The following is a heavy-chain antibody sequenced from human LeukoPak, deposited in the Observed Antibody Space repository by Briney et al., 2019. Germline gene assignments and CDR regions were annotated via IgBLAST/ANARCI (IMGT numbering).Heavy chain of an antibody. J-gene: IGHJ4*02. CDR3: AKEIYSSGWIPFDY. V-gene: IGHV3-23*01. Sequence: PGGSLRLSCAASGFTFSSYAMSWVRQAPGKGLEWVSAISGSGDSTYYADSVKGRFTISRDSSKNTLYLQMNSLRAEDTAVYYCAKEIYSSGWIPFDYWGQGTLVTVSS. D-gene: IGHD6-19*01. CDR1: GFTFSSYA. CDR2: ISGSGDST.